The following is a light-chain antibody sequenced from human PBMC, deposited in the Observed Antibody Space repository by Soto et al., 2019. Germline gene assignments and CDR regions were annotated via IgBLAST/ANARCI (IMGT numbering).Light chain of an antibody. Sequence: QSVLTQPGSVCGSPGQSITISCTGTSSDIGGYNYVSWYQQHPGKAPKLLIYAVTSRPSGVSIRFSGSKSGNTASLTISGLQAEDEADYYCCSYTSSTTYVFGPGTKVTVL. CDR1: SSDIGGYNY. CDR2: AVT. V-gene: IGLV2-14*01. CDR3: CSYTSSTTYV. J-gene: IGLJ1*01.